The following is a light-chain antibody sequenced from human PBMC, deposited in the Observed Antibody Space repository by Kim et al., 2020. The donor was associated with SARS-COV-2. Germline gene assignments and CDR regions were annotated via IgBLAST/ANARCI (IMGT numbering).Light chain of an antibody. CDR1: QDITAW. V-gene: IGKV1-12*01. CDR3: QQANRFPYT. J-gene: IGKJ2*01. Sequence: SASVGDGVTITGRASQDITAWLAWYQQNPGKAPKLLIYAASSLQSGVPSRFSGSGSGTDFTLIISSLQPEDFATYYCQQANRFPYTFGQGTKLEI. CDR2: AAS.